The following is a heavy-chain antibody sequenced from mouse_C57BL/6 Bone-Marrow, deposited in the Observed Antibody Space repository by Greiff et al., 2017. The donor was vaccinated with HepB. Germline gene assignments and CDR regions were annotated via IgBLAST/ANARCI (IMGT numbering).Heavy chain of an antibody. CDR2: IDPETGGT. V-gene: IGHV1-15*01. CDR3: TDFDY. Sequence: QVQLQQSGAELVRPGASVTLSCKASGYTFTDYEMHWVKQTPVHGLEWIGAIDPETGGTAYNQKFEGKAILTADKSSSTAYMELRSLTSEDSAVYYCTDFDYWGQGTTLTVSS. J-gene: IGHJ2*01. CDR1: GYTFTDYE.